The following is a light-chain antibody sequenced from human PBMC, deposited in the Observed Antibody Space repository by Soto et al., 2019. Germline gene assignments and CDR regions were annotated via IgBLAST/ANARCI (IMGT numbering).Light chain of an antibody. CDR2: STS. V-gene: IGLV7-43*01. CDR3: LLYYGGAQPHVV. J-gene: IGLJ2*01. CDR1: TGAVTSGHC. Sequence: QAVVTQEPSLTVSPGGTVTLTCASSTGAVTSGHCPNWFQQKPGQPPRALIYSTSKKHSWTPARFSGSLLGGKAALTLSGVQPEDEAEYYCLLYYGGAQPHVVFGGGTQLTVL.